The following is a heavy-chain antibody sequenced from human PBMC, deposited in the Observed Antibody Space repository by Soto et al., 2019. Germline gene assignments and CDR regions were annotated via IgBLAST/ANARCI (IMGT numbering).Heavy chain of an antibody. CDR1: GFTFSDYY. D-gene: IGHD3-16*01. CDR2: ISSSSRYT. CDR3: ARVGVNRDLYFDL. J-gene: IGHJ2*01. V-gene: IGHV3-11*05. Sequence: QVQLVESGGGLVKPGGSLRLSCAASGFTFSDYYMSWSRQATGKGLEWALYISSSSRYTNYADSVKGRLPISRDNAKNSRYLQMTSLRTEDTAVYYCARVGVNRDLYFDLWGRGTLVTVSS.